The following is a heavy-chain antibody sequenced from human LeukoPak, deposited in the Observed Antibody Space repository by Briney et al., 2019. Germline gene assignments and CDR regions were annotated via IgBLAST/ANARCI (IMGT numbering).Heavy chain of an antibody. V-gene: IGHV1-69*13. CDR1: GGTFSSYA. CDR3: ASGPQDFWSGYSNFDY. J-gene: IGHJ4*02. CDR2: IIPIFGTA. Sequence: GASVKVSCKASGGTFSSYAISWVRQAPGQGLEWMGGIIPIFGTANYAQKFQGRVTITADESTSTAYMELSSLRSEDTAVYYCASGPQDFWSGYSNFDYWGQGTLVTVSS. D-gene: IGHD3-3*01.